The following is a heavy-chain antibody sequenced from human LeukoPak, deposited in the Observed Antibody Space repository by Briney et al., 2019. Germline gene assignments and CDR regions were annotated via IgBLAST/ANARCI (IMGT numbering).Heavy chain of an antibody. Sequence: GGSLRLSCAASGFTFSDYYMSWIRQAPGKGLEWVSYISSSGSTIYYADSVKGRFTISRDNSKNTLYLQMNSLRAEDTAVYYCARVSVAGTGIDPWGQGTLVTVSS. V-gene: IGHV3-11*04. CDR2: ISSSGSTI. D-gene: IGHD6-19*01. CDR3: ARVSVAGTGIDP. J-gene: IGHJ5*02. CDR1: GFTFSDYY.